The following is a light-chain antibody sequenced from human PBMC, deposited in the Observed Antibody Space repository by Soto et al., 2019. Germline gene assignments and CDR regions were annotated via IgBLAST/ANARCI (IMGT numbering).Light chain of an antibody. CDR3: QQYMHWPRT. J-gene: IGKJ1*01. CDR1: QSVSSN. CDR2: GAS. Sequence: EMVLTQSPVTLSVSPGERATLSCRASQSVSSNLAWYQHRPGQAPRLLIFGASTRATGVPGRFSGGGSGTEFTLSISSLQSEDFGLYYCQQYMHWPRTFGQGTKVDIK. V-gene: IGKV3-15*01.